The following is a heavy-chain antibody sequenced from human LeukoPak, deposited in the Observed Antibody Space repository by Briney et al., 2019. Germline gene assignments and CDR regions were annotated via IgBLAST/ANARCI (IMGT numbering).Heavy chain of an antibody. CDR3: ARWGLQLWSHFDY. CDR2: INHSGST. J-gene: IGHJ4*02. D-gene: IGHD5-18*01. Sequence: SETLSLTCAVYGGSFSGYYWSWIRQPPGKGLEWIGEINHSGSTNYNPSLKSRVTISVDTSKNLFSLKLSSVTAADTAVYYCARWGLQLWSHFDYWGQGTLVTVSS. V-gene: IGHV4-34*01. CDR1: GGSFSGYY.